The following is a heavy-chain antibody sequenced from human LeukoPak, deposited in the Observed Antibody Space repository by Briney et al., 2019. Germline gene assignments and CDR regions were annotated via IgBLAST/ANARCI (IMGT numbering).Heavy chain of an antibody. Sequence: ASVKVSCKASGYTFTSYDINWVRQATGQGLEWMGWMNTNTGNPTYAQGFTGRFVFSLDTSVSTAYLQISSLKAEDTAVYYCARDSSSWDYYYGMDVWGQGTTVTVSS. V-gene: IGHV7-4-1*02. CDR1: GYTFTSYD. CDR2: MNTNTGNP. J-gene: IGHJ6*02. D-gene: IGHD6-13*01. CDR3: ARDSSSWDYYYGMDV.